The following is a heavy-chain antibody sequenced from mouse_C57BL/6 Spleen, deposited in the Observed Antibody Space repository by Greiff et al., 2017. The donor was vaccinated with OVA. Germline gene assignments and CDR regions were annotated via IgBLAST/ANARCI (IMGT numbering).Heavy chain of an antibody. J-gene: IGHJ1*03. CDR2: IYPGSGST. CDR3: ASNDYDGGWFDV. V-gene: IGHV1-55*01. D-gene: IGHD2-4*01. CDR1: GYTFTSYW. Sequence: QVQLRQPGAELVKPGASVKMSCKASGYTFTSYWITWVKQRPGQGLEWIGDIYPGSGSTNYNEKFKSKATLTVDTSSSTAYMQLSSLTSEDSAVYYCASNDYDGGWFDVWGTGTTVTVSS.